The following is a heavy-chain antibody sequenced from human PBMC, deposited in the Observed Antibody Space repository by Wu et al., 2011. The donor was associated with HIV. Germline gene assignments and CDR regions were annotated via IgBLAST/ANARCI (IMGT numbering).Heavy chain of an antibody. CDR1: GYTFTGYY. J-gene: IGHJ5*02. V-gene: IGHV1-2*02. CDR3: ARVWEVGTVSFDP. CDR2: INPNSGDT. D-gene: IGHD5/OR15-5a*01. Sequence: QVQLVQSGAGVKKPGASVKVSCKASGYTFTGYYIYWVRQAPGQGLEWMGWINPNSGDTKFAQNFQGRVTMTRDTSISTAYMELSRLRSDDTAVYYCARVWEVGTVSFDPWGQGTLVTVSS.